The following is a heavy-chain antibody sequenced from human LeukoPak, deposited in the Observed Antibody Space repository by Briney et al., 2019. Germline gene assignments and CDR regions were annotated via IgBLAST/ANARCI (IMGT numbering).Heavy chain of an antibody. CDR3: ATLGTTGTTRAFDI. Sequence: EASVKVSCKASGGTFSSYAISWVRQAPGQGLEWMGRIIPILGIANYAQKFQGRVTITADESTSTAYMELSSLRSEDTAVYYCATLGTTGTTRAFDIWGQGTMVIVSS. J-gene: IGHJ3*02. CDR2: IIPILGIA. D-gene: IGHD1-1*01. V-gene: IGHV1-69*04. CDR1: GGTFSSYA.